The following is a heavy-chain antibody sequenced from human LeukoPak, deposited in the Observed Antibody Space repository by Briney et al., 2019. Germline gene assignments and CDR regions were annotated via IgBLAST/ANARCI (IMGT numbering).Heavy chain of an antibody. J-gene: IGHJ6*02. CDR3: ARVRRGEPSYYYGMDV. CDR1: GFTFSTYT. CDR2: IIIGSSYL. Sequence: GGSLRLSCAASGFTFSTYTMNWVRHAPGKGLEWGSSIIIGSSYLYFADSAKGRFTISREKAKNSLYMQMNSMRAEDTADYYCARVRRGEPSYYYGMDVWGQGTTVTVSS. V-gene: IGHV3-21*01. D-gene: IGHD3-10*01.